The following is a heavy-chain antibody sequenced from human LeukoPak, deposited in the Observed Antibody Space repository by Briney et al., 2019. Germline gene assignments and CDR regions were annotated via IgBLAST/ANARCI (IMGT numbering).Heavy chain of an antibody. CDR1: GGSISSSSYY. V-gene: IGHV4-39*07. Sequence: KPSETLSLTCTVSGGSISSSSYYWSWIRQPPGKGLEWIGEINHSGSTNYNPSLKSRVTISVDTSKNQFSLKLSSVTAADTAVYYCARSYAVITDPFDYWGQGTLVTVSS. J-gene: IGHJ4*02. CDR2: INHSGST. D-gene: IGHD3-22*01. CDR3: ARSYAVITDPFDY.